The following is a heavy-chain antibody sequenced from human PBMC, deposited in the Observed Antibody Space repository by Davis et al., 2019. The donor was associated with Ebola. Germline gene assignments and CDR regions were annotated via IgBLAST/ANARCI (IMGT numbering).Heavy chain of an antibody. Sequence: GESLKISCAASGFTFSDYYMSWIRQAPGKGLEWVSYIRSSGDTIYYADSVTGRFTVSRDNFKNTLYLHMNSLRAEDTAVYYCATATITMGALDVWGQGTMVSVSS. CDR2: IRSSGDTI. CDR3: ATATITMGALDV. CDR1: GFTFSDYY. J-gene: IGHJ3*01. D-gene: IGHD3-10*01. V-gene: IGHV3-11*04.